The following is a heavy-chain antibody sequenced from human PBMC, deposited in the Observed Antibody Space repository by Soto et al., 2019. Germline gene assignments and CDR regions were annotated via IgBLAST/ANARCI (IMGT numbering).Heavy chain of an antibody. Sequence: HPGGSLRLSCAASGFTFSSYGMHWVRQAPGKGQEWEAVISYDGSNKYYTDSVKDRFTISRDNSKNTLYLQMNSLRAEDTAVYYCARDRDGYNTIFDYWGQGTLVTVSS. CDR2: ISYDGSNK. V-gene: IGHV3-30*03. CDR3: ARDRDGYNTIFDY. CDR1: GFTFSSYG. J-gene: IGHJ4*02. D-gene: IGHD5-12*01.